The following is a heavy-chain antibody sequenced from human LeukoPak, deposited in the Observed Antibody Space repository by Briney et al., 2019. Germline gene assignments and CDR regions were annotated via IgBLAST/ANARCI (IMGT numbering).Heavy chain of an antibody. J-gene: IGHJ5*02. V-gene: IGHV4-59*01. CDR1: GGSMSSYY. Sequence: SETLSLTCTVSGGSMSSYYWNWIRQPPGKGLEWMGYIYYSGSTNYNPSLKSRVTMSVDTSKNQFSLKLSSVTAADTAVYYCARDLGADYGDYVFDPWGQGTLVIVSS. CDR3: ARDLGADYGDYVFDP. CDR2: IYYSGST. D-gene: IGHD4-17*01.